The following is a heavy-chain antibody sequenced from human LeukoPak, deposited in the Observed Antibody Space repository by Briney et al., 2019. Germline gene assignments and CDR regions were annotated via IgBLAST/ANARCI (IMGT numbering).Heavy chain of an antibody. CDR2: INPNSGGT. J-gene: IGHJ4*02. Sequence: ASVKVSCKASGYTFTGYYMHWVRQAPGQGLEWMGWINPNSGGTNYAQKFQGRVTMTRDTSISTAYMELSRLRSDDTAVYYCARDALYYYDSSGYPYYFDYWGQGTLVTVSS. D-gene: IGHD3-22*01. V-gene: IGHV1-2*02. CDR3: ARDALYYYDSSGYPYYFDY. CDR1: GYTFTGYY.